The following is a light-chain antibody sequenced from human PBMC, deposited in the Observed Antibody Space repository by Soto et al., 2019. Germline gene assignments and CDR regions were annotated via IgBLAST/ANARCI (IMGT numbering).Light chain of an antibody. CDR1: QSVSSSY. CDR2: AVS. Sequence: EIELTQSPGTLSLSPGERATLSCRASQSVSSSYLAWYQQIPGQAPRLLIYAVSSRATGIPDRFSGSGSGTDFTLTISRLEPEDFAVYYCQQYVSSPLTFGGGTKGDIK. V-gene: IGKV3-20*01. J-gene: IGKJ4*01. CDR3: QQYVSSPLT.